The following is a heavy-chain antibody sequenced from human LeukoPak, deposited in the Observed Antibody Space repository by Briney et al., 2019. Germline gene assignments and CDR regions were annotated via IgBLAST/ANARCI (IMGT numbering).Heavy chain of an antibody. J-gene: IGHJ4*02. Sequence: GGSLRLSCAASGFSFSSYAMSWVRQAPGKGLEWVSGISGSGDSTYYADSVKGRFTVARDNSKNTLYLQLNGLRAEDTAIYCCAREWPLNGATSSTNRGGYWGQGTLVTVSS. CDR2: ISGSGDST. CDR3: AREWPLNGATSSTNRGGY. V-gene: IGHV3-23*01. D-gene: IGHD1-14*01. CDR1: GFSFSSYA.